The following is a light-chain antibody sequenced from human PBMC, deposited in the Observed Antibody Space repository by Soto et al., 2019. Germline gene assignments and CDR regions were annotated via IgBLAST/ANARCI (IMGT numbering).Light chain of an antibody. CDR1: QSVSSSY. CDR3: QQYVGSLT. Sequence: EIVLTQSPGTLSLSPGERATLSCRASQSVSSSYLAWYQQKPGQAPRLLIFGASIRATDIPDRFSGSGSGTDFTLTIRRLEPEDFAVYYCQQYVGSLTFGGGTKVEIK. J-gene: IGKJ4*01. V-gene: IGKV3-20*01. CDR2: GAS.